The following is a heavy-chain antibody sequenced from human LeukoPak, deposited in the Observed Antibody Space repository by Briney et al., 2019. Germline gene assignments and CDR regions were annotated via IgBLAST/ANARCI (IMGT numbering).Heavy chain of an antibody. CDR3: ARDTGIAVAGTGDFDY. CDR1: GYTFTNYG. D-gene: IGHD6-13*01. Sequence: ASVKVSCKASGYTFTNYGISWVRQAPGQGLEWMGWISGYNGKTNYAQKLQGRVTMTTDTSTSTAYMELRSLRSDDTAGYYCARDTGIAVAGTGDFDYWGQGTLVTVSS. V-gene: IGHV1-18*01. CDR2: ISGYNGKT. J-gene: IGHJ4*02.